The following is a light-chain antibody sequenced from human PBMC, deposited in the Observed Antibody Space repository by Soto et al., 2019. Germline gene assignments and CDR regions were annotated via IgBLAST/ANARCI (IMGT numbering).Light chain of an antibody. CDR1: QDINNN. CDR2: DAV. CDR3: QQYDYLPLT. Sequence: DVQMTQSPSSLSASVGDRLTITCQASQDINNNLNWYPQKPGKAPNLLISDAVNLEVGVPSRFSGSGSGTYFTLTISSLQPEDSATYYCQQYDYLPLTFGGGTKVDI. J-gene: IGKJ4*01. V-gene: IGKV1-33*01.